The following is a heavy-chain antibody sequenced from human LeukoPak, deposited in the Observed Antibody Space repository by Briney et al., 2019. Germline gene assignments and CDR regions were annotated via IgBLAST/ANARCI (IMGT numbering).Heavy chain of an antibody. CDR3: ARGDGSGRYCIEY. D-gene: IGHD3-10*01. CDR1: GYTFTGSY. Sequence: ASVKVSCKASGYTFTGSYMHWVRQAPGQGLEWMGWINPNSGGTNYAQRFQGRVTMTRDTSISTVYMERSRMTSDDTAVYYCARGDGSGRYCIEYWGQGTLVAVAS. CDR2: INPNSGGT. V-gene: IGHV1-2*02. J-gene: IGHJ4*02.